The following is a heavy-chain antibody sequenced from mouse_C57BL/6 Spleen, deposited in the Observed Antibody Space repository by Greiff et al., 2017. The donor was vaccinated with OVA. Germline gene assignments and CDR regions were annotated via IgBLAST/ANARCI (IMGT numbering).Heavy chain of an antibody. CDR2: IWRGGST. D-gene: IGHD1-1*01. J-gene: IGHJ2*01. CDR1: GFSLTSYG. V-gene: IGHV2-5*01. CDR3: AKEGSYGSSSYYFDY. Sequence: VKLMESGPGLVQPSQSLSITCTVSGFSLTSYGVHWVRQSPGKGLEWLGVIWRGGSTDYNAAFMSRLSITKDNSKSQVFFKMNSLQADDTAIYYCAKEGSYGSSSYYFDYWGQGTTLTVSS.